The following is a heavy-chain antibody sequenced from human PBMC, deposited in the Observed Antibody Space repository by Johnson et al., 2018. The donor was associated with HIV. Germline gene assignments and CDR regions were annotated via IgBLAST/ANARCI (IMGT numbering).Heavy chain of an antibody. Sequence: VQLVESGGALVKPGGSLRLSCTVSGFTFTNAWMSWIHQAPGKGLEWVSYISSSGSTIYYADSVKGRFTISRDNAKNSLYLQMNSLRAEDTAVYYCARVRRRWLGLDAFDIWGQGTMVTVSS. J-gene: IGHJ3*02. CDR3: ARVRRRWLGLDAFDI. D-gene: IGHD5-24*01. CDR1: GFTFTNAW. V-gene: IGHV3-11*04. CDR2: ISSSGSTI.